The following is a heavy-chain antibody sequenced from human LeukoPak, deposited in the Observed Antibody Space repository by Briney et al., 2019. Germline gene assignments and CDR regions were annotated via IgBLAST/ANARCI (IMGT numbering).Heavy chain of an antibody. J-gene: IGHJ4*02. V-gene: IGHV3-23*01. Sequence: GGSLRLSCAASGFTFSSYAMSWVRQAPGKGLEWVSGISGSGGSTYYADSVKGRFTISRDNSKNTLYLQMNSLRAEDTAVYYCAKDLGVWGIVVADCFDYWGQGTLVTVSS. CDR1: GFTFSSYA. CDR2: ISGSGGST. D-gene: IGHD6-19*01. CDR3: AKDLGVWGIVVADCFDY.